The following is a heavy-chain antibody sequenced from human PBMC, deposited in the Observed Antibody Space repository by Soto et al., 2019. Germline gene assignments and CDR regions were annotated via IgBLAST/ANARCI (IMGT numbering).Heavy chain of an antibody. Sequence: EVQLLESGGGLLQPGGSLRRSCADSGFTFSSYAMSWVRQAPGKGLEWVSAISGSGGSTYYADSVKGRFTISRDNSKNTLYMQMNSLRAEDTAVYYCAKADSGGSYHNWFDPWGKGTLVTVSS. CDR2: ISGSGGST. CDR3: AKADSGGSYHNWFDP. CDR1: GFTFSSYA. D-gene: IGHD1-26*01. J-gene: IGHJ5*02. V-gene: IGHV3-23*01.